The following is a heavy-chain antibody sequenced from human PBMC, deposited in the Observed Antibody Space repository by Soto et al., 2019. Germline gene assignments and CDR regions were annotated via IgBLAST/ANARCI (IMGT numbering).Heavy chain of an antibody. D-gene: IGHD6-13*01. CDR1: GYSFTRYW. V-gene: IGHV5-10-1*01. Sequence: GECLTISCTCSGYSFTRYWISWVRQMPGKGLEWMGRIDPSDSYTNYSPSFQGHVTTSADKSISTAYLQWSSLKASDTAMYYCARSETQYSSSWSYLDYWGQGTLVTVSS. J-gene: IGHJ4*02. CDR3: ARSETQYSSSWSYLDY. CDR2: IDPSDSYT.